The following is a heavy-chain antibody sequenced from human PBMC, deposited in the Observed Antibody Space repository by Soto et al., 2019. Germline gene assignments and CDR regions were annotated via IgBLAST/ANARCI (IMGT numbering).Heavy chain of an antibody. J-gene: IGHJ6*03. D-gene: IGHD2-2*01. CDR1: GGSFSGYY. Sequence: SETLSLTCAVYGGSFSGYYWSWIRQPPGKGLEWIGEINHSGSTNYNPSLKSRVTISVDTSKNQFSLKLSSVSAADTAVYYCARGGNCSSTSCSGGYYYMDVWGKGTTVTVSS. CDR2: INHSGST. V-gene: IGHV4-34*01. CDR3: ARGGNCSSTSCSGGYYYMDV.